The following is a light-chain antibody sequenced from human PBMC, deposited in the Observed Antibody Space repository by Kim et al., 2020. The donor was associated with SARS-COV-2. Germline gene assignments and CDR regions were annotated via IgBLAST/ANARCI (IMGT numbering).Light chain of an antibody. V-gene: IGKV3-15*01. CDR2: GAF. Sequence: SVSPGERATLSCRASQSVSSYLAWYQQKPGQAPRLLIYGAFSRATGIPARFSGNGSGTEFTLTINSLQSEDFAVYYCQQYKNWPYTFGQGTKLEI. J-gene: IGKJ2*01. CDR1: QSVSSY. CDR3: QQYKNWPYT.